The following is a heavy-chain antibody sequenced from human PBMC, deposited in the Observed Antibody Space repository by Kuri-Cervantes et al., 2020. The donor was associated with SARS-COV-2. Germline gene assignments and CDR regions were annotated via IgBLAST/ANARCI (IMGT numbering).Heavy chain of an antibody. CDR3: ARRKDDYVLDY. CDR1: GYSFTSYW. Sequence: GESLKISCKGSGYSFTSYWIGWVRQMPGKGLEWMGIIYPGDSDTRYSPSFQGQVTISADKSFSTAYLQWSSLRASDTAMYYCARRKDDYVLDYWGQGTLVTVSS. J-gene: IGHJ4*02. V-gene: IGHV5-51*01. CDR2: IYPGDSDT. D-gene: IGHD4-17*01.